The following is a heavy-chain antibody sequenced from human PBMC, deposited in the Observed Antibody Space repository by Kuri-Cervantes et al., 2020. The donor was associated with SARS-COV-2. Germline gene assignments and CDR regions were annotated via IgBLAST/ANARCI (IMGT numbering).Heavy chain of an antibody. CDR3: ARDPGSTIFGVVIIPSDAFDI. J-gene: IGHJ3*02. Sequence: GESLKISCEASGFIFSNYWMSWVRQAPGKGLEWGANIKQDGSEEFYVDSVKGRFTVSRDNAKNSLYLQMNSLRAEDTAVYYCARDPGSTIFGVVIIPSDAFDIWGQGTMVTVSS. CDR1: GFIFSNYW. V-gene: IGHV3-7*01. CDR2: IKQDGSEE. D-gene: IGHD3-3*01.